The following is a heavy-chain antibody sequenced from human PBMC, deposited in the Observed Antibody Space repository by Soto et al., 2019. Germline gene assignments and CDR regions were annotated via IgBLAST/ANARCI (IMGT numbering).Heavy chain of an antibody. V-gene: IGHV4-31*03. Sequence: QVQLQESGPGLVKPSQTLSLTCTVSGGSISSGGYYWSWIRQHPGKGLEWIGYIYYSGSTYYNPSLKSRVTISVDTSKNQFSLKLSSVTAADTVVEQSVRGHTNKYYDILTRYYNYYYYYMDVWGKGTTVTVSS. D-gene: IGHD3-9*01. CDR3: VRGHTNKYYDILTRYYNYYYYYMDV. J-gene: IGHJ6*03. CDR1: GGSISSGGYY. CDR2: IYYSGST.